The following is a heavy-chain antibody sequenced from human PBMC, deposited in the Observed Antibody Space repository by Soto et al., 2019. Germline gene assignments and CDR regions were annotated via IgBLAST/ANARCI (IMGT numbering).Heavy chain of an antibody. V-gene: IGHV3-53*01. CDR1: GFIVSSNY. J-gene: IGHJ4*02. CDR2: IYSGGST. CDR3: ARAYGSY. Sequence: GGSLRLSCAASGFIVSSNYMTWVRQAPGKGLEWVSVIYSGGSTYYADSVKGRFTISRDNSKNTLYLQMKSLRVEDTAVYYCARAYGSYWGQGILVTVSS. D-gene: IGHD3-10*01.